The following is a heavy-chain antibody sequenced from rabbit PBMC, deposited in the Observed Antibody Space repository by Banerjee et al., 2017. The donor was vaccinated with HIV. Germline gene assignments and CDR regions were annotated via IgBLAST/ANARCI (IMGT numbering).Heavy chain of an antibody. Sequence: QEQLVESGGGLVQPEGSLTLTCKASGSDISSNAMCWVRQAPGKGLEWIACINTSSGNTVYASWAKGRFTISKTSSTTVTLQMTSLTAADTTTYFCARDRAVGGAGSVYAWDLWGQGTLVTVS. D-gene: IGHD6-1*01. CDR3: ARDRAVGGAGSVYAWDL. J-gene: IGHJ4*01. CDR2: INTSSGNT. V-gene: IGHV1S45*01. CDR1: GSDISSNA.